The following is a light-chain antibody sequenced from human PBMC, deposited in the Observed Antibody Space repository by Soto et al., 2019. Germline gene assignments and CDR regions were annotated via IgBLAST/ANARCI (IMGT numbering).Light chain of an antibody. CDR1: QGITNY. J-gene: IGKJ3*01. Sequence: DIQMTQSPSSLSASVGDRVTITCRASQGITNYLAWYQQKPGQVPKLLMYAASTLHSGVPSRFRGSGSGTDFTLTISSLQPEYVATYYCQNYNSAPFTFGPGTKVDI. V-gene: IGKV1-27*01. CDR3: QNYNSAPFT. CDR2: AAS.